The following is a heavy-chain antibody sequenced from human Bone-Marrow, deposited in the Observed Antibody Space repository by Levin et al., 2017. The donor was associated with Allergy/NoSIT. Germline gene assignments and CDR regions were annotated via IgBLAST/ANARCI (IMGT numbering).Heavy chain of an antibody. CDR1: GFTFSNYD. CDR2: ISSAGDT. J-gene: IGHJ4*02. D-gene: IGHD3-3*01. Sequence: GESLKISCEASGFTFSNYDMHWVRQSTGKGLEWVSTISSAGDTYYPDSVKGRFTVSRENAENSLYLQMKSLAVGDTAVYFCVRARNGYYEHWGQGTLVTVS. CDR3: VRARNGYYEH. V-gene: IGHV3-13*01.